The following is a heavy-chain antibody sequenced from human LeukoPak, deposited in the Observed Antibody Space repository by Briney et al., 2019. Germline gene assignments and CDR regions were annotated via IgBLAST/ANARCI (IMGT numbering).Heavy chain of an antibody. CDR3: ARLSQTPNYYSNGGYYYLGY. CDR1: RYTFTSYD. V-gene: IGHV1-8*01. J-gene: IGHJ4*02. Sequence: ASVKVSCKASRYTFTSYDINWVREAAGQGLEWMGWMNPNTGRTGFAQKFQGRLTMTRDTSISTAYMELSSLRSEDTAVYYCARLSQTPNYYSNGGYYYLGYWGQGTPVTVSS. D-gene: IGHD3-22*01. CDR2: MNPNTGRT.